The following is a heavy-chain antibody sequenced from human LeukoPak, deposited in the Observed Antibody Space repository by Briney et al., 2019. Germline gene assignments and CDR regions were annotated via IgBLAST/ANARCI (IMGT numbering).Heavy chain of an antibody. CDR2: ISYDGSNK. D-gene: IGHD1-26*01. J-gene: IGHJ4*02. CDR3: AKDSALVGATGGGYYFDY. V-gene: IGHV3-30*18. Sequence: PGGSLRLSCAASGFTFSSYGMHWVRQAPGKGLEWVAVISYDGSNKYYADSVKGRFTISRDNSKNTLYLQMNSLRAEDTAVYYCAKDSALVGATGGGYYFDYWGQGTLVTVSS. CDR1: GFTFSSYG.